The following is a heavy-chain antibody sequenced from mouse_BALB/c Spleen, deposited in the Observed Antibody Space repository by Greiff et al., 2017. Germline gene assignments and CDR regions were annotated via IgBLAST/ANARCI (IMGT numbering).Heavy chain of an antibody. CDR1: GYSFTSYW. CDR3: TRSDGNYFAWFAY. J-gene: IGHJ3*01. D-gene: IGHD2-1*01. V-gene: IGHV1-5*01. Sequence: EVKLQESGTVLARPGASVKMSCKASGYSFTSYWMHWVKQRPGQGLEWIGAIYPGNSDTSYNQKFKGKAKLTAVTSASTAYMELSSLTNEDSAVYYCTRSDGNYFAWFAYWGQGTLVTVSA. CDR2: IYPGNSDT.